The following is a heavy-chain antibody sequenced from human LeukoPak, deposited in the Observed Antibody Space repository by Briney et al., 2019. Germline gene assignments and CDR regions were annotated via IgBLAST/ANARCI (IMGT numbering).Heavy chain of an antibody. CDR3: ARTRYSSGNYFDC. Sequence: TGGSLRLSCAATGFTFDDHGMSWVRQAPGKGLEWVSTFNWNGGSTGYADSVKGRFSISRDNAKDSLYLQMNSLRAEDTALYYCARTRYSSGNYFDCWGQGTLVTVSS. V-gene: IGHV3-20*04. D-gene: IGHD1-26*01. CDR2: FNWNGGST. CDR1: GFTFDDHG. J-gene: IGHJ4*02.